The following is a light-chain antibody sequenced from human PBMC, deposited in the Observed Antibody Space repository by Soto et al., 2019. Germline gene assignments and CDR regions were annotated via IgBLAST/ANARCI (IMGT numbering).Light chain of an antibody. CDR2: DVN. CDR1: SSDIGGYHY. CDR3: HSYAATETFV. Sequence: QSVLTQPRSLSGSPGQSVTISCTGTSSDIGGYHYVSWYQQHPGKAPQLMIYDVNKRPSGVPDRFSASKSGNTASLTISGLQADDEAEYYCHSYAATETFVFGTGNKVTVL. V-gene: IGLV2-11*01. J-gene: IGLJ1*01.